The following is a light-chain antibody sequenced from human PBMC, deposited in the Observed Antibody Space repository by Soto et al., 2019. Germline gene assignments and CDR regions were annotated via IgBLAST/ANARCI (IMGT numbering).Light chain of an antibody. CDR1: MSNIGGYNY. V-gene: IGLV1-47*02. J-gene: IGLJ2*01. Sequence: QSVLTQPPSASGTPGQRVTISRSGGMSNIGGYNYVYWFQQYPGTAPKVLVFGTNLRPSPVPDRFSASKSGTSVYLTINGLRFEDDADYYCAAWDDSLRVVLFGGGIKLTVL. CDR3: AAWDDSLRVVL. CDR2: GTN.